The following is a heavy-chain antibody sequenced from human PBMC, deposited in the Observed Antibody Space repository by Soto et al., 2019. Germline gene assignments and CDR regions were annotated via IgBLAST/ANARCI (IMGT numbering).Heavy chain of an antibody. Sequence: QVQLVQSGAEVKKPGASVKVSCKASGYTFTGYYMHWVRQAPGQGLEWMGWINPNSGGTNYAQKFQGWVTMTRDTSISTAYMELSRLRSDDTAVYYCARVSSKAAAGKYYYGMDVWGQGTTVTVS. CDR2: INPNSGGT. CDR3: ARVSSKAAAGKYYYGMDV. J-gene: IGHJ6*02. CDR1: GYTFTGYY. D-gene: IGHD6-13*01. V-gene: IGHV1-2*04.